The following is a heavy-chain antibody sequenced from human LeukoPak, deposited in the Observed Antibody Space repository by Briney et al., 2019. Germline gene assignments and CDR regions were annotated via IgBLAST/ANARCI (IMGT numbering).Heavy chain of an antibody. CDR2: IYYSGST. D-gene: IGHD1-26*01. CDR3: ARQWANWFDP. Sequence: SETLSLTCAVSGGSISSGGYSWSWIRQPPGKGLEWIGSIYYSGSTYYNPSLKSRVTISVDTSKNQFSLKLSSVTAADTAVYYCARQWANWFDPWGQGTLVTVSS. J-gene: IGHJ5*02. V-gene: IGHV4-39*01. CDR1: GGSISSGGYS.